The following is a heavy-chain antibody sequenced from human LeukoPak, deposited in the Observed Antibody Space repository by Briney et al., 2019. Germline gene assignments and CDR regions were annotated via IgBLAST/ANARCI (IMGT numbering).Heavy chain of an antibody. CDR1: GFTFRSYG. CDR3: ATLKYSESYTVDY. Sequence: GGSLRLSCAASGFTFRSYGMHWVRQAPGKGLEWVAVISYDGSNKYYADSVKGRFTISRDNSKNMLYLQMNSLRAEDTAMYYCATLKYSESYTVDYWGQGTLVPVSS. CDR2: ISYDGSNK. D-gene: IGHD1-26*01. V-gene: IGHV3-30*03. J-gene: IGHJ4*02.